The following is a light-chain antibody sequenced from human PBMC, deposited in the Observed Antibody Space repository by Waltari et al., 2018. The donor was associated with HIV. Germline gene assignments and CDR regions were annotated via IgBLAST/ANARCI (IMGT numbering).Light chain of an antibody. CDR3: AAWDDSLNGYV. J-gene: IGLJ1*01. CDR2: YDN. V-gene: IGLV1-36*01. CDR1: NSNIGNNA. Sequence: QAVLTQTPSVSEAPRQRVTISCSGSNSNIGNNAVNWYQHLPGKDPKLLIYYDNLLPAGVSDRFSGSKSGTSASLAISGLQSEDEADYYCAAWDDSLNGYVFGTGTKVTVL.